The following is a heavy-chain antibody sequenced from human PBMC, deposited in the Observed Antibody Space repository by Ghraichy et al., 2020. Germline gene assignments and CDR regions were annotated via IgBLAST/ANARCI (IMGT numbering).Heavy chain of an antibody. CDR2: IFYSGST. Sequence: ETLSLTCTVSGASIRTYFWSWIRQPPGKGLEWIGDIFYSGSTNYNPSLKSRVTISVDASNNQFSLNLISVTAADTAVYYCARMGGYKAPLWYWGQGTLVAVSS. CDR3: ARMGGYKAPLWY. V-gene: IGHV4-59*01. J-gene: IGHJ4*02. D-gene: IGHD3-10*01. CDR1: GASIRTYF.